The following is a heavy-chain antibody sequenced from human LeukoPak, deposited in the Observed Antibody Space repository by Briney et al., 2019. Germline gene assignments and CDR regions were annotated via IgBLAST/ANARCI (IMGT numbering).Heavy chain of an antibody. CDR2: ISFDGSNK. V-gene: IGHV3-30*18. Sequence: PGGSLRLSCAASGFTFSGYGMHWVRQAPGKGLEWVSFISFDGSNKYYADSVEGRFTISRDNSKNTLYLQMNSLRAEDTAVFYCAKGYGDYVDYWGQGTLVTVSS. D-gene: IGHD4-17*01. CDR3: AKGYGDYVDY. CDR1: GFTFSGYG. J-gene: IGHJ4*02.